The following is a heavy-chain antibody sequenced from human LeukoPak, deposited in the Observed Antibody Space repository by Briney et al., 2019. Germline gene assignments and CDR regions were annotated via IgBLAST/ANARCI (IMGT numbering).Heavy chain of an antibody. CDR1: GYTFTGYW. CDR2: ISPSGGST. Sequence: GASVKVSCKAFGYTFTGYWMHWVRQAPGQGPEWMGVISPSGGSTIYAQKFKGRVTLTRDTSTSTVYMELSSLRYEDTAVYYCARQRGGQYEDGFDIWGQRTMVTVSS. J-gene: IGHJ3*02. D-gene: IGHD2-8*01. V-gene: IGHV1-46*01. CDR3: ARQRGGQYEDGFDI.